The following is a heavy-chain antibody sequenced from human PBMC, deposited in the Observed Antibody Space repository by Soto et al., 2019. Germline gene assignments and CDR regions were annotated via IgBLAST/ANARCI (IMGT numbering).Heavy chain of an antibody. CDR1: GGSISSSSYY. CDR2: IYYSGST. CDR3: ARVRPCIAAAGTVCDY. Sequence: SETLSLTCTVSGGSISSSSYYWGWIRQPPGKGLEWIGSIYYSGSTYYNPSLKSRVTISVDTSKNQFSLKLSSVTAADTAVYYCARVRPCIAAAGTVCDYWGQGTLVTVAS. J-gene: IGHJ4*02. D-gene: IGHD6-13*01. V-gene: IGHV4-39*01.